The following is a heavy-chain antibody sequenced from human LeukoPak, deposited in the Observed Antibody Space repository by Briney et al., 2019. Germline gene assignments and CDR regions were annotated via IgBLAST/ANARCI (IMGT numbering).Heavy chain of an antibody. CDR2: IDAGATST. V-gene: IGHV3-48*03. CDR3: VRCRLLRSTKYFDY. D-gene: IGHD2-21*02. CDR1: GFPVNKYE. J-gene: IGHJ4*02. Sequence: GGSLRLSCAASGFPVNKYEMHWVRQAPGKGLEWVSYIDAGATSTNYADSVWGRFTLSRDNAQNSVHLQMNSLRDEDTAVYDCVRCRLLRSTKYFDYWGEGALVTVSS.